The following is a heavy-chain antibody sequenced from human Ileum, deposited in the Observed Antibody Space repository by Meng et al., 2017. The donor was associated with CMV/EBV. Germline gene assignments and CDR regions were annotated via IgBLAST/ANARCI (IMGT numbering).Heavy chain of an antibody. CDR2: INHSGTT. CDR1: GGPFSGYY. D-gene: IGHD1-14*01. V-gene: IGHV4-34*01. CDR3: ATDPGGY. J-gene: IGHJ4*02. Sequence: QGQLRQWGAGLLKPSEPLSLTCAVYGGPFSGYYWTWIRQSPGRGLEWVGEINHSGTTNYNPSLKSRVTISVDTSKNQFSLKLTSVTAADTAVYFCATDPGGYWGQGTLVTVSS.